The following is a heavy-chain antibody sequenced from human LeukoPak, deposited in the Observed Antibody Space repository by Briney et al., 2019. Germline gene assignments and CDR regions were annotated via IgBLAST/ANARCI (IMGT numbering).Heavy chain of an antibody. CDR2: ISSSRSTI. V-gene: IGHV3-48*02. CDR3: ARQSRQLDDLDP. Sequence: GRCLRLSCAASGFSFSSYSMNCGCQAPAEGLEWVSYISSSRSTIYYADSLKGRFTISRDNAKNPLYLQMNSLRDEDTAVYYCARQSRQLDDLDPWGQGTLVTVSS. CDR1: GFSFSSYS. D-gene: IGHD6-13*01. J-gene: IGHJ5*02.